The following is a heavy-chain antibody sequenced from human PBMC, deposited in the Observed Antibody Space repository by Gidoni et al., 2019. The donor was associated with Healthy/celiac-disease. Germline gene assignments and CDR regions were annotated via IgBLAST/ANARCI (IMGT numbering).Heavy chain of an antibody. J-gene: IGHJ5*02. V-gene: IGHV3-73*02. Sequence: EVQLVESGGGLVQPGGSLKLSCAASGFTFSGSAMHWVRQASGKGLEWVGRIRSKANSYATAYAASVKGRFTISRDDSKNTAYLQMNSLKTEDTAVYYCTGYYDFPFDPWGQGTLVTVSS. CDR3: TGYYDFPFDP. D-gene: IGHD3-3*01. CDR1: GFTFSGSA. CDR2: IRSKANSYAT.